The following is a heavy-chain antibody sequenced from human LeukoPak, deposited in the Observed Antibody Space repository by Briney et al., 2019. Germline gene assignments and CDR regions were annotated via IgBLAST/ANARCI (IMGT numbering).Heavy chain of an antibody. CDR3: ARDGGSAMPFDY. CDR1: GFTFSAYW. CDR2: IRPDGSEK. D-gene: IGHD2-2*01. V-gene: IGHV3-7*01. Sequence: PGGSLRLSCAASGFTFSAYWMSWVRQAPGMGLEWVANIRPDGSEKYYVDSVKGRFTISRDNAENSLYLQVNSLRAEDTAVYYCARDGGSAMPFDYWGQGTLVTVSS. J-gene: IGHJ4*02.